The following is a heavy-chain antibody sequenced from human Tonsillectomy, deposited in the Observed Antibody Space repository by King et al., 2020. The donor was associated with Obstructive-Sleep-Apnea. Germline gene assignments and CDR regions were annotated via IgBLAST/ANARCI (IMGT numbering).Heavy chain of an antibody. CDR1: GGSMSSSSFY. V-gene: IGHV4-39*07. Sequence: MQLQESGPGLVKPSETLSLTCTVSGGSMSSSSFYWGWIRQPPGKGLAWVGSIYYGGSTHCNPSLKSRVTISVDTSKTQFSLKLSSVTAADTAVYYCARAYYDSSPDYWGQGTLVTVSS. CDR3: ARAYYDSSPDY. J-gene: IGHJ4*02. CDR2: IYYGGST. D-gene: IGHD3-22*01.